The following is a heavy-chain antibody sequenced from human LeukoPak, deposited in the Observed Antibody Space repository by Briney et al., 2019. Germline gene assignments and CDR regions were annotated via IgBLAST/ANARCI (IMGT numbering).Heavy chain of an antibody. CDR1: GFTFSSYS. V-gene: IGHV3-21*01. CDR2: ISSSSYI. D-gene: IGHD5-18*01. CDR3: ARDGDTAMAYY. Sequence: GGSLRLSCAASGFTFSSYSMNWVRQAPGKGLEWVSSISSSSYIYYADSVKGRFTISRDNAKNSLYLQMNSLRAEDTAVYYCARDGDTAMAYYWGQGTLVTVSS. J-gene: IGHJ4*02.